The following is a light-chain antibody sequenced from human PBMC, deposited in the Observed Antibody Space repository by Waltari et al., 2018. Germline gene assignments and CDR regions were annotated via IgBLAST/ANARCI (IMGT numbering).Light chain of an antibody. CDR3: SLYMGSGIWV. J-gene: IGLJ3*02. V-gene: IGLV8-61*01. CDR2: NGN. Sequence: QTVVTQEPSLSVSPGGTVTLTCTLSSGSLSTTSYATWYQQTPGQAPLTAVSNGNSGSSVVPVRFSCSSLGNKASLTIPGAQADDECDYCCSLYMGSGIWVFGGGTKLTVL. CDR1: SGSLSTTSY.